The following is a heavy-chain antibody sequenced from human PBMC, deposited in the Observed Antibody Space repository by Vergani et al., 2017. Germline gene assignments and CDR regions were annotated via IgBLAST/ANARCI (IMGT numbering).Heavy chain of an antibody. CDR1: GYTFTSYD. CDR3: ARGVFGYCSSTSCQMAWDNWFDP. J-gene: IGHJ5*02. Sequence: QVQLVQSGAEVKKPGASVKVSCKASGYTFTSYDIHWVRQATGQGLEWMGWMNPNSGNTGYAQKFQGRVTMTRNTSISTAYMELSSLRSEDTAVYYCARGVFGYCSSTSCQMAWDNWFDPWGQGTLVTVSS. D-gene: IGHD2-2*03. CDR2: MNPNSGNT. V-gene: IGHV1-8*01.